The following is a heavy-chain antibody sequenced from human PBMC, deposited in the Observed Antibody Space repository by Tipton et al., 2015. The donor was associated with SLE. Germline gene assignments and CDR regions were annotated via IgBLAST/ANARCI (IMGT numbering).Heavy chain of an antibody. J-gene: IGHJ4*02. V-gene: IGHV4-4*07. CDR3: ARSRVQGVMRSRWGMDV. CDR1: GGSISGYY. Sequence: TLSLTCTVSGGSISGYYWSWIRQPPGKGLEWIGRIYTSGSTNYNPSLKSRVTISVDTSKNQFSLKLSSVTAADTAVYYCARSRVQGVMRSRWGMDVWGQGTLVTVSS. CDR2: IYTSGST. D-gene: IGHD3-10*01.